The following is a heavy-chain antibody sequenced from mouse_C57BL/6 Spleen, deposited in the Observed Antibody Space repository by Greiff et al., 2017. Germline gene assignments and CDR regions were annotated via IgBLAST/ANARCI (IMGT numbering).Heavy chain of an antibody. CDR1: GFTFSDYG. V-gene: IGHV5-17*01. Sequence: EVKLVGSGGGLVKPGGSLKLSCAASGFTFSDYGMHWVRQAPEKGLEWVAYISSGRSTIYYADTVKGRFTISRDNAKSTVYLQMTSLRSEDTAMYYCARPTRRAAMDYWGQGTSVTVSS. J-gene: IGHJ4*01. D-gene: IGHD3-3*01. CDR2: ISSGRSTI. CDR3: ARPTRRAAMDY.